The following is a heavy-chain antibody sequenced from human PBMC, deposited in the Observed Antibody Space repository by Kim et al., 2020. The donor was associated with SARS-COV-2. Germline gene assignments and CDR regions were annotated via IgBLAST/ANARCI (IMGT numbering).Heavy chain of an antibody. Sequence: GGSLRLSCAASGFTFSSYEMNWVRQAPGKGLEWVSYISSSGSTIYYADSVKGRFTISRDNAKNSLYLQMNSLRAEDTAVYYCASALGGSGSYYSRAINWFDPWGQGTLVTVSS. V-gene: IGHV3-48*03. CDR3: ASALGGSGSYYSRAINWFDP. CDR1: GFTFSSYE. CDR2: ISSSGSTI. J-gene: IGHJ5*02. D-gene: IGHD3-10*01.